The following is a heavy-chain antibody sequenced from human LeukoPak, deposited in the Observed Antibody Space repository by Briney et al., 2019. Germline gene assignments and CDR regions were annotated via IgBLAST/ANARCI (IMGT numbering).Heavy chain of an antibody. CDR1: GFTFSSYE. Sequence: GGSLRLSCAASGFTFSSYEMNWVRQAPGKGLEWVSYISSSGSTICYADSVKGRFTISRDNAKNSLYLQMNSLRAEDTAVYYCARQNGYCSGGSCYGWFDPWGQGTLVTVSS. D-gene: IGHD2-15*01. V-gene: IGHV3-48*03. CDR3: ARQNGYCSGGSCYGWFDP. J-gene: IGHJ5*02. CDR2: ISSSGSTI.